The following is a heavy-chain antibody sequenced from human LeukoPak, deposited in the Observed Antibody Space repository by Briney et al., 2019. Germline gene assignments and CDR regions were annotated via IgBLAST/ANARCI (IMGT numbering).Heavy chain of an antibody. CDR3: VRGEYETYYDSWSGYSIGWFDP. CDR1: EFTFRSYD. CDR2: ISYDGSNK. J-gene: IGHJ5*02. D-gene: IGHD3-3*01. Sequence: GGSLRLSCVASEFTFRSYDMHWVRQAPGKGLEWVAVISYDGSNKDYADSVKGRFTISRDNAKNSLYLQMNSLRTEDTAVYYCVRGEYETYYDSWSGYSIGWFDPWGQGIQVTVSS. V-gene: IGHV3-30*03.